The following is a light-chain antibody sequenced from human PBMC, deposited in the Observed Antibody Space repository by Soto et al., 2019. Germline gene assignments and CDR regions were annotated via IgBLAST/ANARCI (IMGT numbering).Light chain of an antibody. CDR1: SSDVGSYNL. CDR3: CSYAGRSTYG. Sequence: QSALTQPASVSGSPGQSITISCTGTSSDVGSYNLVSWYQQHPGKAPKLMIYEVTKRPSGVSNRFSGSKSGNTASLTISGLQAEDDADYYCCSYAGRSTYGFGNGTKLTVL. CDR2: EVT. J-gene: IGLJ1*01. V-gene: IGLV2-23*02.